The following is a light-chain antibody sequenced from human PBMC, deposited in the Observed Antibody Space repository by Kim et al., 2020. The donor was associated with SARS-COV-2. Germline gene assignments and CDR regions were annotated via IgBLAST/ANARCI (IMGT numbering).Light chain of an antibody. CDR3: QSYDSSLSGV. J-gene: IGLJ3*02. Sequence: GQRVTISCTGSSSNIGAGYDVHWYQQLPGTAPKLLIYGNSNRPSGVPDRFSGYKSGTSASLAITGLQAEDEADYYCQSYDSSLSGVFGGGTQLTVL. CDR2: GNS. CDR1: SSNIGAGYD. V-gene: IGLV1-40*01.